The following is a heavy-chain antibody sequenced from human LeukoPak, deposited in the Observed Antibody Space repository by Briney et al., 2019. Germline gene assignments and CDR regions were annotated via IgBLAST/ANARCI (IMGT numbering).Heavy chain of an antibody. Sequence: ASVKVSCKASGYTFTGYYMHWVRQAPGQGLEWMGWINPNSGGTNYAQKFQGRVTMTRDTSISTAYMELSRLRSDDTAVYYCAREREVRALGFDYWGQGTLATVSS. CDR1: GYTFTGYY. D-gene: IGHD3-16*01. J-gene: IGHJ4*02. CDR2: INPNSGGT. V-gene: IGHV1-2*02. CDR3: AREREVRALGFDY.